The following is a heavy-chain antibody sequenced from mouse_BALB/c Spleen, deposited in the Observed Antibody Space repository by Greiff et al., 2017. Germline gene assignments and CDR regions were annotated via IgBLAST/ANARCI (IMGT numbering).Heavy chain of an antibody. CDR3: ARLDGYYAY. CDR1: GITFSSYA. Sequence: EVMLVESGGGLVKPGGSLKLSCAASGITFSSYAMSWVRQTPEKRLEWVASISSGGSTYYPDSVKGRFTISRDNARNILYLQMSSLRSEDTAMYYCARLDGYYAYWGQGTLVTVSA. V-gene: IGHV5-6-5*01. D-gene: IGHD2-3*01. CDR2: ISSGGST. J-gene: IGHJ3*01.